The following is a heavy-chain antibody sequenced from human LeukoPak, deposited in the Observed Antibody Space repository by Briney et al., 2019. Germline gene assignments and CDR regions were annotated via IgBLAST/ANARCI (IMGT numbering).Heavy chain of an antibody. CDR3: ARDAMAWFEELWAWGFDP. D-gene: IGHD3-10*01. Sequence: SETLSLTCTVSGGSISSYYWSWIRQPAGKGLEWIGRIYTSGSTNYNPSLKSRVTMSVDTSKNQFSLKLSSVTAADTAVYYCARDAMAWFEELWAWGFDPWGQGTLVTVSS. CDR2: IYTSGST. J-gene: IGHJ5*02. V-gene: IGHV4-4*07. CDR1: GGSISSYY.